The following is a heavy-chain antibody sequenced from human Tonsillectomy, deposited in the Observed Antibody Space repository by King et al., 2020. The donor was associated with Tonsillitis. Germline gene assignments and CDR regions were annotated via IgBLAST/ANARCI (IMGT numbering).Heavy chain of an antibody. CDR2: IDWDDDK. D-gene: IGHD3/OR15-3a*01. CDR1: GFSLTTSGVG. CDR3: SRYTGDTSFGLLITAHYFDY. V-gene: IGHV2-5*02. J-gene: IGHJ4*02. Sequence: QITLKESGPTLVRPTQTLSLTCTFSGFSLTTSGVGVGWIRQPPGKALEWIALIDWDDDKRYSSFRKSRLTITKDTSKDQLVLPITDMDAVYTSTYYCSRYTGDTSFGLLITAHYFDYWGQGTLVTVSS.